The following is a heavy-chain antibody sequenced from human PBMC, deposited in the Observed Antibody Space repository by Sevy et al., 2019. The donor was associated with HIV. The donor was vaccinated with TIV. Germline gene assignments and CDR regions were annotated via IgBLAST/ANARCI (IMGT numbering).Heavy chain of an antibody. D-gene: IGHD6-13*01. V-gene: IGHV3-49*03. CDR2: IRSIPFGGTS. CDR3: TRYPIAAAGHFIPFDY. J-gene: IGHJ4*02. CDR1: GFTFGEYA. Sequence: GGSLRLSCTASGFTFGEYAMSWFRQAPGKGLEWVGFIRSIPFGGTSEYAASVEGRFTISRDDSKSIAYLQMHGLKTEDTAVYHCTRYPIAAAGHFIPFDYWGQGTLVTVSS.